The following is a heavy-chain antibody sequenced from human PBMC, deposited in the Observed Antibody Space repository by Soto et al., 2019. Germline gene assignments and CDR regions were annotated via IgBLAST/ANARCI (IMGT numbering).Heavy chain of an antibody. D-gene: IGHD6-19*01. Sequence: PGGSLRLSCAASEFTFSSSAMSWVRQAPGKGLEWVSISSASGGSTYHADSVKGRFSISRDNSKNTLYLQMTRLRTEDTAVYYCAKGGQWLDVHFDYGGQGALVTVSS. CDR1: EFTFSSSA. J-gene: IGHJ4*02. V-gene: IGHV3-23*01. CDR3: AKGGQWLDVHFDY. CDR2: SSASGGST.